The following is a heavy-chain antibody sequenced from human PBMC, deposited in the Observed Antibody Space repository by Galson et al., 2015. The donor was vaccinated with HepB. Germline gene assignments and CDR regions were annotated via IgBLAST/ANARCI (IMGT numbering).Heavy chain of an antibody. J-gene: IGHJ4*02. Sequence: SLRLSCAASGFTFSSYAMHWVRQAPGKGLEWVAVISYDGSNKYYADSVKGRSTISRDNSKNTLYLQMNSLRAEDTAVYYCARAPREYFDYWGQGTLVTVSS. CDR2: ISYDGSNK. CDR3: ARAPREYFDY. D-gene: IGHD1-26*01. V-gene: IGHV3-30*04. CDR1: GFTFSSYA.